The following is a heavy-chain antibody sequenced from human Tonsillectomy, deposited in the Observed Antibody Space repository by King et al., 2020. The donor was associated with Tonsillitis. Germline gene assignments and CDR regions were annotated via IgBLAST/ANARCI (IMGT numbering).Heavy chain of an antibody. V-gene: IGHV3-30*01. D-gene: IGHD5-18*01. CDR1: GFTFSNFA. Sequence: VQLVESGGGVVQPGRSLRLSCAASGFTFSNFAMHWVRQAPGKGLEWVAVISSDGSNKFYADSVKGRFTISRYNSKNTLWLQMNSLRAEDTAVYYWAGARGYSYGFDFWGQGTLVTVSS. CDR2: ISSDGSNK. J-gene: IGHJ4*02. CDR3: AGARGYSYGFDF.